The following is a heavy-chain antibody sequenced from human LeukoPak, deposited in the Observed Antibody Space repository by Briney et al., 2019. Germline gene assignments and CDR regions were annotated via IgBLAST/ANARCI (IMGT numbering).Heavy chain of an antibody. V-gene: IGHV3-33*01. CDR2: IWHDGTNK. J-gene: IGHJ4*01. D-gene: IGHD5-18*01. CDR3: TRDVGHSALAN. CDR1: GFTFSDYG. Sequence: GGSLRLSCAASGFTFSDYGMHWVRQAPGKGLEWVAVIWHDGTNKYYADSVKGRFTISRDDSKNTLYLQMNSLRAEDTAVYYCTRDVGHSALANWGQGVLVTVSS.